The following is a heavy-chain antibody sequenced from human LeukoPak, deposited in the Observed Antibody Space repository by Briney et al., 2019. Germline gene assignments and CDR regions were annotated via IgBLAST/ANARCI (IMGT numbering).Heavy chain of an antibody. V-gene: IGHV4-59*01. D-gene: IGHD2-15*01. CDR2: SDYSGSA. Sequence: SETLSLTCTVSGGSISTYYWSWIRQPPEKGLEWIGYSDYSGSANYNPSLKSRVTISVDTSKNQFSLNLNSVTAADTAVYYCARSPGGGFDIWGQGTMVTVSS. CDR3: ARSPGGGFDI. J-gene: IGHJ3*02. CDR1: GGSISTYY.